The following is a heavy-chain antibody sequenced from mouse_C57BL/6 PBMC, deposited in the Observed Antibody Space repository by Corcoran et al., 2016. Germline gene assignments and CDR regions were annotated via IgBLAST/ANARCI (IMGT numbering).Heavy chain of an antibody. V-gene: IGHV1-19*01. J-gene: IGHJ2*01. CDR1: GYTFTDYY. CDR2: INPYNGGT. CDR3: ARSSAVVPHFDY. D-gene: IGHD1-1*01. Sequence: EVQLQQSGPVLVKPGASVKMSCKASGYTFTDYYMNWVKQSHGKSLEWIGVINPYNGGTSYNQKFKGKATLTVDKSSSTAYMELNSLTSEDSAVYYCARSSAVVPHFDYWGQGTTLTVSS.